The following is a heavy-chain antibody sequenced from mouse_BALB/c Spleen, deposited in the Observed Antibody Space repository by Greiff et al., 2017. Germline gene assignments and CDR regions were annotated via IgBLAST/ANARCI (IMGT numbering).Heavy chain of an antibody. CDR1: GFSLTSYG. J-gene: IGHJ4*01. V-gene: IGHV2-9*02. Sequence: VQLKESGPGLVAPSQSLSITCTVSGFSLTSYGVHWVRQPPGKGLEWLGVIWAGGSTNYNSALMSRLSISKDNSKSQVFLKMNSLQTDDTAMYYCARETSSYYYAMDYWGQGTSVTVSS. CDR3: ARETSSYYYAMDY. CDR2: IWAGGST.